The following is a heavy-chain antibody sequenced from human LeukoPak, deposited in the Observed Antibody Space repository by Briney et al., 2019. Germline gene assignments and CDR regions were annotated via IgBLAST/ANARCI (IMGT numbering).Heavy chain of an antibody. Sequence: GGSLRLSCAASGFTVSSNYMSWVRQAPGKGLEWVSLIYSGGTTYYADSVKGRFTISRDNSKNTLYLQMESLRAEDTAVYYCSRLGDVWGQGTLVTNST. D-gene: IGHD3-16*01. CDR1: GFTVSSNY. CDR2: IYSGGTT. CDR3: SRLGDV. V-gene: IGHV3-53*01. J-gene: IGHJ4*02.